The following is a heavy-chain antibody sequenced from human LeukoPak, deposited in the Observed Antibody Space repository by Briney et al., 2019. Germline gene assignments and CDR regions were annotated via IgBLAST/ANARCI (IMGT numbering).Heavy chain of an antibody. CDR1: GFTFSSYA. D-gene: IGHD5-18*01. CDR2: ISGSGGST. CDR3: AKDRRGYSYGPNPYYFDY. Sequence: PGPSLRLSCAASGFTFSSYAMSWVRQAPGKGLEWVSAISGSGGSTYYADSVKGRFTISRDNSKNTLYLQMNSMRAEDTAVYYCAKDRRGYSYGPNPYYFDYWGQGTLVTVSS. V-gene: IGHV3-23*01. J-gene: IGHJ4*02.